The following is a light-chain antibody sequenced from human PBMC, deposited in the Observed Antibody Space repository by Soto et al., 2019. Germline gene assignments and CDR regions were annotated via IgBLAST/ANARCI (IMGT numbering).Light chain of an antibody. CDR3: QQRHNWPIT. Sequence: EIVLTQSPGTLSLSPGERATLSCRASETIRNLLAWYQQRPGQAPRLLIYDAFSRAPGIPARFSGGGSGTDFTLTISSLAPEDFGVYYCQQRHNWPITFGQGTRLEIK. V-gene: IGKV3-11*01. J-gene: IGKJ5*01. CDR1: ETIRNL. CDR2: DAF.